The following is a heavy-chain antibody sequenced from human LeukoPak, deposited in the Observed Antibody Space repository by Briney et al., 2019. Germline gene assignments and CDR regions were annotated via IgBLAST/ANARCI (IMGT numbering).Heavy chain of an antibody. CDR3: VTGGGQLPYYFTY. Sequence: GGSLRLSCAASGFTFPDAWMHWVRQAPGKGLEWVGRIKNRNRGRTTDYTAPVKGRFTISRDDSRDTVYLQMNSLKTDDTAVYYCVTGGGQLPYYFTYWGQGTLATVSS. CDR1: GFTFPDAW. V-gene: IGHV3-15*01. D-gene: IGHD3-10*01. J-gene: IGHJ1*01. CDR2: IKNRNRGRTT.